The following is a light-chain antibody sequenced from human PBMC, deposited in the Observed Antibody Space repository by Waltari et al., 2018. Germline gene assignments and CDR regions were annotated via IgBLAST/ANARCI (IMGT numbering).Light chain of an antibody. CDR3: QQETNWSFS. CDR2: DAS. CDR1: QSVSSR. J-gene: IGKJ2*03. V-gene: IGKV3D-15*01. Sequence: PGERATLSCRASQSVSSRSAWYQQKPGQSPRLLIYDASRRATGIPDRFSGSGSGTEFTLTISSLDPEDVGVYFCQQETNWSFSFGQGTKVEI.